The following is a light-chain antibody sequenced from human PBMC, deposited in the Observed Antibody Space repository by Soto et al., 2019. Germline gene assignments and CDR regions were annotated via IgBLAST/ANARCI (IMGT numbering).Light chain of an antibody. V-gene: IGKV3-15*01. Sequence: APVSVTPRPQLTPAYRASQSVGSDLAWYQHKPFQAPKLLFYDALTCATSSPARFSGCGSRTEFTLTIISRQSEHIALDNCQHCPGLPITFGLGTRLEIK. J-gene: IGKJ5*01. CDR2: DAL. CDR3: QHCPGLPIT. CDR1: QSVGSD.